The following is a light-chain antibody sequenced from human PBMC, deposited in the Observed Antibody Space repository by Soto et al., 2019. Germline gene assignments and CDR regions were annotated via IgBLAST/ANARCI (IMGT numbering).Light chain of an antibody. J-gene: IGKJ4*01. CDR2: GAS. V-gene: IGKV3-15*01. CDR3: QQYNNWPPLT. Sequence: EIVMTQSPATLSVSPGERAILSCRASKSVNNNLAWYQQKPGQAPRLLIYGASTRATGIPARFSGSGSGTEFTLSIISLQSEDLAIYYCQQYNNWPPLTFGGGTKVEIK. CDR1: KSVNNN.